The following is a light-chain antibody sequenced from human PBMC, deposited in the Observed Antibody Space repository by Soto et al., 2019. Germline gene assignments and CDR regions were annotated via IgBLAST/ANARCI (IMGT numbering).Light chain of an antibody. V-gene: IGKV1-5*01. Sequence: PSSLSASFGDRVTLSFRASQSIGTCLAWYQQNPGKAPKLLISDASTLESGVPSRFGGSGSGTEFTLSISSLQPDDFATYYCQQCYWHWTFGQGTKVDI. CDR2: DAS. CDR3: QQCYWHWT. CDR1: QSIGTC. J-gene: IGKJ1*01.